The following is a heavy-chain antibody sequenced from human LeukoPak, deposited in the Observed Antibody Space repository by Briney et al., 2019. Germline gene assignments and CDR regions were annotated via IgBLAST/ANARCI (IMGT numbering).Heavy chain of an antibody. CDR1: GFSFSSYG. D-gene: IGHD3-22*01. CDR2: ISNDESNK. J-gene: IGHJ4*02. CDR3: ARLKAYDSSGYPFDY. Sequence: GGSLRLSCVASGFSFSSYGMHWVRQAPGKGLEWVAVISNDESNKYYADSVKGRFTVSRDSSKNTLYLQMNSLRAEDTAVYYCARLKAYDSSGYPFDYWGQGTLVTVSS. V-gene: IGHV3-30*03.